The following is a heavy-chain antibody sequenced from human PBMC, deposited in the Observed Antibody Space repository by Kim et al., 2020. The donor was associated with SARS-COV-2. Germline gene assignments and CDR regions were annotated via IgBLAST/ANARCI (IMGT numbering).Heavy chain of an antibody. Sequence: SETLSLTCAVYGGSFSGYYWSWIRQPPGKGLEWIGEINHSGSTNYNPSLKSRVTISVDTSKNQFSLKLSSVTAADTAVYYCARGAPIYCSSTSCWFDPWGQGTLVTVSS. J-gene: IGHJ5*02. CDR3: ARGAPIYCSSTSCWFDP. V-gene: IGHV4-34*01. D-gene: IGHD2-2*01. CDR1: GGSFSGYY. CDR2: INHSGST.